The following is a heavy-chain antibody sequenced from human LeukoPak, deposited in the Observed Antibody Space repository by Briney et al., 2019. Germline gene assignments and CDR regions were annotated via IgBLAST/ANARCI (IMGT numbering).Heavy chain of an antibody. Sequence: GGSLRLSCAASGFTVSSNYMSWVRQAPGKGLEWVSVIYSGGSTYYADSVKDRFTISRDNSKNTLYLQMNSLRAEDTAVYYCAKGGKEGFWSGYSFFDYWGQGTLVTVSS. CDR1: GFTVSSNY. D-gene: IGHD3-3*01. V-gene: IGHV3-53*05. J-gene: IGHJ4*02. CDR3: AKGGKEGFWSGYSFFDY. CDR2: IYSGGST.